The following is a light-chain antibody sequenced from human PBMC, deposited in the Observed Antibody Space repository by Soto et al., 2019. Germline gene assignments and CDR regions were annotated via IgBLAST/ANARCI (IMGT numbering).Light chain of an antibody. Sequence: DIPMTQSPSTLSASVGDGVTITCRASQSIGSWLAWYQQKPGKAPKLLIYKATNLQSGVPSRFSGSGSGTDVSLTISSLQPVDSATYFCQQYNDFQYTFGPGTKLEI. J-gene: IGKJ2*01. CDR1: QSIGSW. V-gene: IGKV1-5*03. CDR2: KAT. CDR3: QQYNDFQYT.